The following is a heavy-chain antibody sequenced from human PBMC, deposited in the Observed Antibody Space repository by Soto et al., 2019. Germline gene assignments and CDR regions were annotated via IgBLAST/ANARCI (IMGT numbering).Heavy chain of an antibody. CDR3: AAGDGVDSSGPWYYYGMDV. Sequence: GASVKVSCKASGFTFTSSAVQWVRQARGQRLEWIGWIVAGSGNTNYAQKFQERVTITRDMSTSTAYMELSSLRSEDTAVYYCAAGDGVDSSGPWYYYGMDVWGQGTTVTVSS. D-gene: IGHD3-22*01. J-gene: IGHJ6*02. CDR2: IVAGSGNT. CDR1: GFTFTSSA. V-gene: IGHV1-58*01.